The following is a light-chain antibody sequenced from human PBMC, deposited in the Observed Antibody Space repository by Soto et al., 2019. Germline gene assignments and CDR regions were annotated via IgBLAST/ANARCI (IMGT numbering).Light chain of an antibody. V-gene: IGLV2-14*01. Sequence: QSFLTQPASVSGSAGRSITISCTGTSSDVGAYNYVSWYQQHPGKAPKLMIYEVSNRPAGVSNRFSGSKSGNTASLTISGLQAEDEADYYCTSYTSISPYVFGTGTKVTVL. CDR1: SSDVGAYNY. CDR2: EVS. CDR3: TSYTSISPYV. J-gene: IGLJ1*01.